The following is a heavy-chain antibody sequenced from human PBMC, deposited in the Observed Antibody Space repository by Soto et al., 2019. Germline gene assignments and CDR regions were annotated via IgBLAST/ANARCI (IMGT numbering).Heavy chain of an antibody. Sequence: QVQLVQSGAEVKKPGSSVKVSCKASGGTFSSYAISWVRQAPGQGLEWMGGIIPIFGTANYAQKFQGRVTIPADESTSTAYMELSSLRSEDTAVYYCARGVDTAHRYYYYGMDVLGQGTTVTVPS. V-gene: IGHV1-69*01. CDR3: ARGVDTAHRYYYYGMDV. J-gene: IGHJ6*02. D-gene: IGHD5-18*01. CDR2: IIPIFGTA. CDR1: GGTFSSYA.